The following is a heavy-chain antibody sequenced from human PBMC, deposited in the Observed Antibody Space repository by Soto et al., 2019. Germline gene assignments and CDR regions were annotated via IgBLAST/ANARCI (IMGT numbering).Heavy chain of an antibody. V-gene: IGHV3-23*01. CDR2: ISERGDTT. J-gene: IGHJ4*02. CDR3: AKDKPGTTSFDY. CDR1: GFTISRDA. D-gene: IGHD1-1*01. Sequence: GGSLRLSCAASGFTISRDAMSWVRQAPGKGLEWVAAISERGDTTHYADSVKARFTIPTDTSKNTLYLQMNTLRAEDTAVYYCAKDKPGTTSFDYWGRGTLVTVSS.